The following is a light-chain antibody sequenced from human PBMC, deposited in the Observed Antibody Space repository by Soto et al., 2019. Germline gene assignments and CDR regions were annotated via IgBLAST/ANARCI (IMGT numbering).Light chain of an antibody. J-gene: IGLJ2*01. CDR1: SSDVGGYNY. V-gene: IGLV2-14*01. CDR2: DVS. CDR3: SSYTNSHSVI. Sequence: QSALTQPASVSGSPGQSITISCTGTSSDVGGYNYVSWYQQHPGKAPKLMIYDVSDRPSGISNRFSGCQSGNTASLTISGLQAEDEADYYCSSYTNSHSVIFGGGTKLTVL.